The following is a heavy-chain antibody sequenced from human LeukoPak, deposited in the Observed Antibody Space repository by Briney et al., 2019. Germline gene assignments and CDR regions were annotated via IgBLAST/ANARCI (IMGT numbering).Heavy chain of an antibody. Sequence: ASETLSLTCTVSGYSISSGYYWGWIRQPPGKGLVWIGSIYHSGSTYYNPSLKSRVTISVDTSNNQFSLKLSSVTAADTAVYYCASGVSHFRGYSYGYTFDYWGQGTLVTVSS. CDR2: IYHSGST. CDR1: GYSISSGYY. D-gene: IGHD5-18*01. J-gene: IGHJ4*02. V-gene: IGHV4-38-2*02. CDR3: ASGVSHFRGYSYGYTFDY.